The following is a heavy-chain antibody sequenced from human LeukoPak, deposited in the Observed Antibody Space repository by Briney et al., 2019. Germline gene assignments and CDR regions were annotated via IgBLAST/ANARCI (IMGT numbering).Heavy chain of an antibody. J-gene: IGHJ4*02. V-gene: IGHV4-39*07. D-gene: IGHD6-13*01. CDR3: ARASSSSSWYSFISYYFDY. Sequence: PSETLSLTCTVSGGSISSSRYSWGSIRQPPGKRLEWIGGIYYTGSASYNPSLKRRVTISVDTPKNQFSLQLSSLTAPDTPAYYCARASSSSSWYSFISYYFDYWGQGDPGTVSS. CDR1: GGSISSSRYS. CDR2: IYYTGSA.